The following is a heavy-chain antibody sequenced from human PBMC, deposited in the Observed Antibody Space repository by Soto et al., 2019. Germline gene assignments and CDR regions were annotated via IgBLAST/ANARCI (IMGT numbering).Heavy chain of an antibody. V-gene: IGHV3-30*03. CDR1: GFTFVNFG. Sequence: QVQLVESGGGVVQPGRSLRLSCAASGFTFVNFGIHWVRQAPGKGLEWVADISSDGSRKFYADSVKGRFTISRDNSKNTLYLQMNSLRTEDTAVYFCARGCSGGTNCFYFDFWGQGILVTVSS. J-gene: IGHJ4*02. CDR2: ISSDGSRK. D-gene: IGHD6-13*01. CDR3: ARGCSGGTNCFYFDF.